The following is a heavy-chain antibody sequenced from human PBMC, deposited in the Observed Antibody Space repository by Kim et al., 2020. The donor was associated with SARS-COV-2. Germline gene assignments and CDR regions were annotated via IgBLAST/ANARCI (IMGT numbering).Heavy chain of an antibody. CDR1: GFTFSSYE. CDR3: ARAGTSNCFPY. V-gene: IGHV3-48*03. CDR2: ITAEGSTI. Sequence: GGSLRLSCAASGFTFSSYEMNWVRQAPGKGLEWISYITAEGSTIYYEDSVKGRFTISRDNAKNSLSLQMNSLRAEDTAVYYCARAGTSNCFPYWGQGTLVTVSS. J-gene: IGHJ4*02. D-gene: IGHD2-2*01.